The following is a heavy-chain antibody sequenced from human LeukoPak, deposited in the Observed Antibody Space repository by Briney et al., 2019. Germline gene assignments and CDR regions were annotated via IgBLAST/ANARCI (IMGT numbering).Heavy chain of an antibody. CDR1: GFTFSSYA. J-gene: IGHJ6*02. Sequence: GGSLRLSCSASGFTFSSYAMQWVRQAPGKGLEYVSAISSNGDSTYHADSVKGRFTISRDNSKNTLYLQMNSLRAEDTAVYYCARSDYYGSGSYGRGMDVWGQGTTVTVSS. V-gene: IGHV3-64*04. CDR2: ISSNGDST. D-gene: IGHD3-10*01. CDR3: ARSDYYGSGSYGRGMDV.